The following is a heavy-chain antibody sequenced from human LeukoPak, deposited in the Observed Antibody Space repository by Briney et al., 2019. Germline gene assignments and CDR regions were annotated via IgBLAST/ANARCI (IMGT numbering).Heavy chain of an antibody. J-gene: IGHJ4*02. V-gene: IGHV3-7*01. CDR3: ARDRNSHPY. CDR1: GFTFTTYW. CDR2: IKDDGSEK. Sequence: GGSLRLSCAASGFTFTTYWMSWVRQAPGKGLEWVANIKDDGSEKSYVDSVKGRFTISRDNAKNSLYLQMNSLRVEDTGIYYCARDRNSHPYWGQGTLVTVSS. D-gene: IGHD5-18*01.